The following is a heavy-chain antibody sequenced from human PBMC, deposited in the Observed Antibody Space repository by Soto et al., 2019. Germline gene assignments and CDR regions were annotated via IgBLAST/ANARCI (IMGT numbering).Heavy chain of an antibody. CDR3: ARDGCSSTSCYGDYYYYGMDV. CDR2: ISAYNGNT. Sequence: GAAVKVSCKASGYTFTSYGISWVRQAPGQGLEWMGWISAYNGNTNYAQKLQGRVTMTTDTSTSTAYMELRSLRSDDTAVYYCARDGCSSTSCYGDYYYYGMDVWGQGTTVTVSS. V-gene: IGHV1-18*01. J-gene: IGHJ6*02. CDR1: GYTFTSYG. D-gene: IGHD2-2*01.